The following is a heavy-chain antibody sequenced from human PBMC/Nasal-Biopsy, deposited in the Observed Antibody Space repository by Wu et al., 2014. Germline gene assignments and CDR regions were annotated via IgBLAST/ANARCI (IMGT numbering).Heavy chain of an antibody. Sequence: LRLSCATSGFTFDDFAMHWVRQVPGKGLEWVSGISWSSAREAYADSVRGRFTISRDDGKRVLYLAMNSLRTEDSALYYCVKDLSQKVHEPAFHVWGPRDTGHRL. V-gene: IGHV3-9*01. CDR2: ISWSSARE. CDR1: GFTFDDFA. D-gene: IGHD1-14*01. CDR3: VKDLSQKVHEPAFHV. J-gene: IGHJ3*01.